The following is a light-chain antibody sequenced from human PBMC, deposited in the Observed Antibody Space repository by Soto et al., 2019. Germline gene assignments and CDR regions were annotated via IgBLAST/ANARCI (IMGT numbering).Light chain of an antibody. J-gene: IGKJ1*01. CDR2: AAS. CDR1: QAIRND. CDR3: LQHNTYPRT. Sequence: DIQMTQSPSSLSASVGDRVTITCRASQAIRNDLGWYQQKPAKAPKRLIYAASSLQSGVPSRFSGSGSGTEFTLTISSLQPEDSATYFCLQHNTYPRTFGQGPRWIS. V-gene: IGKV1-17*01.